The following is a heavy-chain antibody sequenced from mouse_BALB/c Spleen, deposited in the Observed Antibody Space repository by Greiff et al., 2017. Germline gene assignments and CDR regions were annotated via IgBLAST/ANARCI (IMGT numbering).Heavy chain of an antibody. J-gene: IGHJ4*01. CDR3: ARNRGGYDRYYAMDY. D-gene: IGHD2-2*01. V-gene: IGHV2-2*02. Sequence: VQLQQSGPGLVQPSQSLSITCTVSGFSLTSYGVHWVRQSPGKGLEWLGVIWSGGSTDYNAAFISRLSISKDNSKSQVFFKMNSLQANDTAIYYCARNRGGYDRYYAMDYWGQGTSVTVSS. CDR2: IWSGGST. CDR1: GFSLTSYG.